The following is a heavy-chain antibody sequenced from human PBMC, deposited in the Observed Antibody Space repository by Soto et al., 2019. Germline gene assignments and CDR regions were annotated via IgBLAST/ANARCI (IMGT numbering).Heavy chain of an antibody. Sequence: QVQLVESGGGVVQPGRSLRLSCAASGFTFSSYAMHWVRQAPGKGLEWVAVLSYDGSNKYYADSVKGRFTISRDNSKNTQYLQMNSLRAEDTAVYYCAKDMRPNYYYGMDVWGQGTTVTVSS. V-gene: IGHV3-30*18. CDR1: GFTFSSYA. D-gene: IGHD2-2*01. CDR3: AKDMRPNYYYGMDV. J-gene: IGHJ6*02. CDR2: LSYDGSNK.